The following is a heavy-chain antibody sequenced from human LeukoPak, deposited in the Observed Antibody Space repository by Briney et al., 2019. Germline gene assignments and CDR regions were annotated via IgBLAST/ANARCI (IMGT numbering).Heavy chain of an antibody. Sequence: GGSLRLSCAASGFTFSNYWMSWVRQAPGKGLEWVANIKQDGSEKYYVDSMKGRFTISRDNAKNSLYLQMNSLRAEDTAVYYCARDGLWFGEPTFDYWGQGTLVTVSS. CDR2: IKQDGSEK. CDR3: ARDGLWFGEPTFDY. CDR1: GFTFSNYW. V-gene: IGHV3-7*01. J-gene: IGHJ4*02. D-gene: IGHD3-10*01.